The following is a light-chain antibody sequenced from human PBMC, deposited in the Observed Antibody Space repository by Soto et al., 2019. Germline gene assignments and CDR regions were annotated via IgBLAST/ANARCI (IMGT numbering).Light chain of an antibody. CDR3: QQYYSTPFT. V-gene: IGKV4-1*01. Sequence: DIVMTQSPDSLAVSLGERATINCKSSQSVLYSSNNKNYLAWYQQKPGQPPKLLIYWASTRESGVPVRFSGSGSGTDVTLTIRSLQAEDVAVYYCQQYYSTPFTFGPGTKVDIK. CDR2: WAS. CDR1: QSVLYSSNNKNY. J-gene: IGKJ3*01.